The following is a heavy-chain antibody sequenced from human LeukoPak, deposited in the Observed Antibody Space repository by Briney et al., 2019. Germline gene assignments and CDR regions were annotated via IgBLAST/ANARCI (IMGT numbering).Heavy chain of an antibody. J-gene: IGHJ5*02. CDR3: ARVPNHYGDYVYNWFDP. V-gene: IGHV4-59*01. CDR2: IYYSGST. CDR1: GGSISSYY. D-gene: IGHD4-17*01. Sequence: NPSETLSLTCTVSGGSISSYYWSWIRQPPGKGLEWIGYIYYSGSTNYNHSLKGRVTISVDTSKNQFSLKLSSVTAADTAVYYCARVPNHYGDYVYNWFDPWGQGTRVSVSS.